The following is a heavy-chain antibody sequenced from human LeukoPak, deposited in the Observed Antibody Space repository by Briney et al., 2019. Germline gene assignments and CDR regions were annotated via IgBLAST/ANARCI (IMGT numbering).Heavy chain of an antibody. V-gene: IGHV1-69*04. CDR2: IIPILGIA. CDR3: ARGSSMVRGLYDY. CDR1: GGTFSSYA. J-gene: IGHJ4*02. D-gene: IGHD3-10*01. Sequence: GASVKVSCKASGGTFSSYAISWVRQAPGQGLEWMGRIIPILGIANYAQKFQGRVTITADKSTSTAYMELSSLRSEDTAVYYCARGSSMVRGLYDYWGQGTLVTV.